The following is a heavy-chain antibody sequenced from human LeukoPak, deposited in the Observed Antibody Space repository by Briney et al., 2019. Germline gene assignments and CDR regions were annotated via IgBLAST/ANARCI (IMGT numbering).Heavy chain of an antibody. V-gene: IGHV3-21*01. D-gene: IGHD5-18*01. Sequence: PGGSLRLSCAASGFTFSSYSMNWVRQAPGKGPEWVSSISSGSSYIYYADSVKGRFTISRDNAKDSLFLQMNSLRAEDTAVYYCARVRSGYSHENYFDYWGQGTLVTVSS. CDR2: ISSGSSYI. CDR3: ARVRSGYSHENYFDY. J-gene: IGHJ4*02. CDR1: GFTFSSYS.